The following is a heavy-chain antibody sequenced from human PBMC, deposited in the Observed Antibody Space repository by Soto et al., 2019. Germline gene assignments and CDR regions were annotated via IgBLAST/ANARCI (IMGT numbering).Heavy chain of an antibody. CDR3: ALEVVVAGTNYFDY. D-gene: IGHD6-19*01. V-gene: IGHV3-30*03. CDR2: ISYDGSHK. Sequence: GGLRLSCAASGFTFSCCGMHWVRQAPGKGLEWVAIISYDGSHKDYADFVKGRFTLSRDNSKNMLYLQMNSLRAEDTAVYYCALEVVVAGTNYFDYWGQGTLVTVSS. CDR1: GFTFSCCG. J-gene: IGHJ4*02.